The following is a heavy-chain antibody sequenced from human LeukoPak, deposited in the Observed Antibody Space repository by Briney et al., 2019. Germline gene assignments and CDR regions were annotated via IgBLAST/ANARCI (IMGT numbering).Heavy chain of an antibody. CDR1: GYTFTSYA. V-gene: IGHV1-3*01. J-gene: IGHJ4*02. D-gene: IGHD4-11*01. CDR2: INAGNGNT. Sequence: ASVKVSCKASGYTFTSYAMHWVRQAPGQRLEWMGWINAGNGNTKYSQKFQGRVTITRDTSASTAYMELSSLRSDDTAVYYCATTVTRLSDFDYWGQGTLVTVSS. CDR3: ATTVTRLSDFDY.